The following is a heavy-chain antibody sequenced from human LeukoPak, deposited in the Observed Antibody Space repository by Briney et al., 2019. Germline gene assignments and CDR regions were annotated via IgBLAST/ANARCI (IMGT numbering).Heavy chain of an antibody. D-gene: IGHD3-10*01. V-gene: IGHV3-7*01. CDR2: IKQDGSEK. CDR1: GFTFSSYG. Sequence: PGRSLRLSCAASGFTFSSYGMHWVRQAPGKGLEWVANIKQDGSEKYYVDSVKGRFTISRDNAKNSLYLQMNSLRAEDTAVYYCARGQSSGLLWFGESSYYFDYWGQGTLVTVSS. CDR3: ARGQSSGLLWFGESSYYFDY. J-gene: IGHJ4*02.